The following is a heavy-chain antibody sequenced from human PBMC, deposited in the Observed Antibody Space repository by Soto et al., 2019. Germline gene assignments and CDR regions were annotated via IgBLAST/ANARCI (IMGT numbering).Heavy chain of an antibody. CDR2: ISAYNGNT. CDR3: ARDRHYYGSGSYYKVAPFNWFDP. V-gene: IGHV1-18*01. J-gene: IGHJ5*02. D-gene: IGHD3-10*01. CDR1: GYTFTSYC. Sequence: ASVKVSCKASGYTFTSYCISWVRQAPGQGLEWMGWISAYNGNTNYAQKLRGRVTMTTDTSTSTAYMELRSLRSDDTAVYYCARDRHYYGSGSYYKVAPFNWFDPWGQGTLVTV.